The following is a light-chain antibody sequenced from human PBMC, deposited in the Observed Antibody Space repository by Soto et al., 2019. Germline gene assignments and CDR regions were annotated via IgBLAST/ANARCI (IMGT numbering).Light chain of an antibody. J-gene: IGKJ5*01. V-gene: IGKV2-28*01. CDR2: LGS. CDR3: MQALQTPVT. CDR1: QSLVHSNGYNY. Sequence: DIVMTQSPLSLTVTPGESASISCRSSQSLVHSNGYNYLDWYLQKPGQSPQLLIYLGSNRASGVPDRFNGSGSGTDFTLKISRVEAEDVGVYYCMQALQTPVTFGQGTRLEIK.